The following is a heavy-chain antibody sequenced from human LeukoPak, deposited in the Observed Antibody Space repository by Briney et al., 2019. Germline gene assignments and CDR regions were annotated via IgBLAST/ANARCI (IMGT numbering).Heavy chain of an antibody. J-gene: IGHJ5*02. V-gene: IGHV1-2*02. CDR2: INPNSGGT. D-gene: IGHD3-10*02. Sequence: EASVKVSCKASGYTFTSYDINWVRQATGQGLEWMGWINPNSGGTNYAQKFQGRVTMTRDTSISTAYMELSRLRSDDTAVYYCARALGSGSYYNLDWFDPWGQGTLVTVSS. CDR3: ARALGSGSYYNLDWFDP. CDR1: GYTFTSYD.